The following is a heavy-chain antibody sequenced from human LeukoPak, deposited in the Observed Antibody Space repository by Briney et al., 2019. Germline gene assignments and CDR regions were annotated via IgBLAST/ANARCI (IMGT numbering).Heavy chain of an antibody. CDR1: GYTFTGYY. D-gene: IGHD2-2*01. CDR3: ARDIVVPAADRKWFDP. CDR2: INPNSGGT. Sequence: ASVKVSCKASGYTFTGYYMHWVRQAPGQGLEWMGWINPNSGGTNYAQKFQGRVTMTRDTSISTAYMELSRLRSDDTAVYYCARDIVVPAADRKWFDPWGQGTLVTVSS. V-gene: IGHV1-2*02. J-gene: IGHJ5*02.